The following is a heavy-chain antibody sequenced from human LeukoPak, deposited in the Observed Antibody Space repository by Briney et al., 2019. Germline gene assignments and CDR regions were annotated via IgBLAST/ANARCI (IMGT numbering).Heavy chain of an antibody. CDR1: GFTFSSYA. CDR2: ISYDGSNK. CDR3: ARAVRAFDI. J-gene: IGHJ3*02. Sequence: LTGGSLRLSCAASGFTFSSYAMHWVRQAPGKGLEWVAVISYDGSNKYYADSVKGRFTISRDNSKNTLYLQMNSLRAEDTAVYYCARAVRAFDIWGQGTMVTVSS. V-gene: IGHV3-30-3*01.